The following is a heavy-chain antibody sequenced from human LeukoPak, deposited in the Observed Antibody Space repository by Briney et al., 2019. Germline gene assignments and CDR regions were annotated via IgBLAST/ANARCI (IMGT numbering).Heavy chain of an antibody. D-gene: IGHD3-16*01. J-gene: IGHJ4*02. CDR3: ARERGGIAVDY. CDR1: GFTFSSYA. CDR2: INSGGSST. V-gene: IGHV3-74*01. Sequence: GGSLRLSCAASGFTFSSYAMSWVRQAPGKGLVWVSRINSGGSSTSYADPVKGRFTISRDNAKNTLYLQMNSLRAEDTAVYYCARERGGIAVDYWGQGTLVTVSS.